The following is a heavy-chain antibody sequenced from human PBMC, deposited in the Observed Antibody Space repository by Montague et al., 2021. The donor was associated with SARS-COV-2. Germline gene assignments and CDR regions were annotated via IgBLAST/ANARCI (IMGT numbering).Heavy chain of an antibody. Sequence: SETLSLTCTVSGSISGYYWTWIRQSAGKGLEWIGRISSSGGIDYNASLKSRVTMSLDTSKIQLSLKLSSVTAADTAIYYCARGTAYDHVYYWGQGAPVTVAS. CDR3: ARGTAYDHVYY. D-gene: IGHD2-8*02. V-gene: IGHV4-4*07. J-gene: IGHJ4*02. CDR2: ISSSGGI. CDR1: GSISGYY.